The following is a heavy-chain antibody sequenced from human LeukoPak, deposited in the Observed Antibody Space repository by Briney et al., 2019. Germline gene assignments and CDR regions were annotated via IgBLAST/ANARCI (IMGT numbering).Heavy chain of an antibody. CDR2: INPNSGGT. V-gene: IGHV1-2*02. D-gene: IGHD3-10*01. J-gene: IGHJ5*02. CDR3: ARDPMVRGSDWFDP. Sequence: ASVKASCKASGYTFTGYYMHWVRQAPGQGLEWMGYINPNSGGTNYAQKFQGRVTMTRDTSISTAYMKLSRLRSDDTAVYYCARDPMVRGSDWFDPWGQGTLVTVSS. CDR1: GYTFTGYY.